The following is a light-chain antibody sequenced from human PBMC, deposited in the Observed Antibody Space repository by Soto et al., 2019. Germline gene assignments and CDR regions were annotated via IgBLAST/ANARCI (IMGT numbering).Light chain of an antibody. J-gene: IGLJ2*01. CDR1: SSNIGAGYD. CDR2: GNS. Sequence: QAVVTQPPSVSGAPGQRVTISCTRRSSNIGAGYDVHWYQQLPGTAPKLLIYGNSNRPSGVPDRFSGSKSGTSASLAITGLQAEDEADYYCQSYDSSLSGVVFGGGTKLTVL. CDR3: QSYDSSLSGVV. V-gene: IGLV1-40*01.